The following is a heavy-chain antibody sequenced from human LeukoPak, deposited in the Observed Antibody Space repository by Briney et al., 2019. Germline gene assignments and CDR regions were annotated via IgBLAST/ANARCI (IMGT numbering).Heavy chain of an antibody. CDR1: GYTFTDYY. V-gene: IGHV1-2*02. CDR3: ARGWGFGSIDY. Sequence: ASVKVSCKASGYTFTDYYVHWVRLAPGQGLEWMGWISPSSGGTNYAQKFQGRVTMTRDTSISTAYMELSSLRSDDTAVYYCARGWGFGSIDYWGQGTLVTVSS. CDR2: ISPSSGGT. J-gene: IGHJ4*02. D-gene: IGHD7-27*01.